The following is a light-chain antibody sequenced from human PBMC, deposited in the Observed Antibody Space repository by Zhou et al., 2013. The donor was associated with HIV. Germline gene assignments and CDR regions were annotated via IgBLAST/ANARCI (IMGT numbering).Light chain of an antibody. CDR2: GAS. J-gene: IGKJ4*01. V-gene: IGKV3-15*01. CDR1: QSLNRN. Sequence: DIVMTQSPGTLSVSPGERATLSCRASQSLNRNLAWYQQKPGQAPRLLIYGASTRATGIPARFSGSGAWTEFTLTISSVQSEDFAVYYCQQYHDRPPALTFGGGTKVEIK. CDR3: QQYHDRPPALT.